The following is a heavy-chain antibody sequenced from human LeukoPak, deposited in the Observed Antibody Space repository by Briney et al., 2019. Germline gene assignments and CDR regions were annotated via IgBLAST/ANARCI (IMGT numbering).Heavy chain of an antibody. Sequence: GGSLRLSCAASGFTFSSYAMSWVRQAPGKGLEWVSGISGSGGSTYYADSVKGRFTISRDNSKNTLYLQMNSLRAEDTAVYYCAKDSSFNSYGYNYYGMDVWGQGTTVTVSS. V-gene: IGHV3-23*01. J-gene: IGHJ6*02. CDR2: ISGSGGST. D-gene: IGHD5-18*01. CDR1: GFTFSSYA. CDR3: AKDSSFNSYGYNYYGMDV.